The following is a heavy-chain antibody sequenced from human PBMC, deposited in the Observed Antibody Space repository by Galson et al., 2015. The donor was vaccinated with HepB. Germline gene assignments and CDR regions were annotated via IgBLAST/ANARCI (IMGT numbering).Heavy chain of an antibody. CDR3: ARLGYCSSTSCDAFDY. Sequence: SVKVSCKASGYTFTGYYMHWVRQAPGQGLEWMGWINPNSGGTNYAQKFQGWVTMTRDTSISTAYMELSRLRSDDTAVYYCARLGYCSSTSCDAFDYWGQGTLVTVSS. V-gene: IGHV1-2*04. CDR2: INPNSGGT. D-gene: IGHD2-2*01. J-gene: IGHJ4*02. CDR1: GYTFTGYY.